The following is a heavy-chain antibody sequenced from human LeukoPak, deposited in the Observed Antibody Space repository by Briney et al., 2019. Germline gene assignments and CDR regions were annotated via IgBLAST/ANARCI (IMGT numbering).Heavy chain of an antibody. CDR1: GFTFSSYA. Sequence: GGSLRLSCSASGFTFSSYAMHWVRQAPGKGLEYVSAISSNGGSTYYADSVKGRFTISRDNSKNTLYLQMSSLRAEDTAVYYCVKDDLLRLGELSLYRAVGAYWGQGTLVTVSS. V-gene: IGHV3-64D*06. CDR3: VKDDLLRLGELSLYRAVGAY. CDR2: ISSNGGST. D-gene: IGHD3-16*02. J-gene: IGHJ4*02.